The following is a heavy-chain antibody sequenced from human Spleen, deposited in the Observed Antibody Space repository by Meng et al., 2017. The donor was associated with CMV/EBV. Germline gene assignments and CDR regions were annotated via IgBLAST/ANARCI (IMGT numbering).Heavy chain of an antibody. Sequence: GESLKISCAISGFTVSSSYMSWVRQAPGKGLEWVANIKQDGSEKDFVDSVKGRFIISRDNAKNSLYLQMNSLRAEDTAVYYCARSTGGIAVAGSCFFYWGQGTLVTVSS. V-gene: IGHV3-7*01. CDR1: GFTVSSSY. CDR2: IKQDGSEK. J-gene: IGHJ4*02. D-gene: IGHD6-19*01. CDR3: ARSTGGIAVAGSCFFY.